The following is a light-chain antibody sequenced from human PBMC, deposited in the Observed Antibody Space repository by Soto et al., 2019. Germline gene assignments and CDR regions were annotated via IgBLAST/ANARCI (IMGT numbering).Light chain of an antibody. CDR2: GAS. CDR1: QSVSSSY. V-gene: IGKV3-20*01. J-gene: IGKJ1*01. Sequence: EIVLTQSPGTLSLSPGERATLSCRASQSVSSSYLAWYQQTPGQAPRLLIYGASSRATGIPDRFSGSGSGTAFTLTISRLEPEDFAVYYCQQYGSSPPWTFGQGTQVEIK. CDR3: QQYGSSPPWT.